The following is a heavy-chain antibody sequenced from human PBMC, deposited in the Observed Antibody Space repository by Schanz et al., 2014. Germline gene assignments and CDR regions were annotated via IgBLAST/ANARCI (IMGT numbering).Heavy chain of an antibody. CDR1: GFTFGDYA. CDR2: INTGVNT. Sequence: EGQLVESGGGLVKPGGSLRLSCAASGFTFGDYAMTWVRQAPGKGLEWVSAINTGVNTYYADSVRGRFTMSRDNSKNTLYLQMNSLRAGDAAVYYCARGLIAAAGGAFDYWGQGTLVAVSA. J-gene: IGHJ4*02. D-gene: IGHD6-13*01. V-gene: IGHV3-23*04. CDR3: ARGLIAAAGGAFDY.